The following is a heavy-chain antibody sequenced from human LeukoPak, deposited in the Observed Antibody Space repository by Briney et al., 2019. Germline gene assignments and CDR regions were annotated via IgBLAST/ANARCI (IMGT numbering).Heavy chain of an antibody. CDR2: INHSGST. Sequence: SETLSLTCAVHGGSFSGYYWSWIRQPPGKGLEWIGEINHSGSTNYNPSLKSRVTISVDTSKNQFSLKLSSVTAADTAAYYCARGRGYYYYYGMDVWGQGTTVTVSS. CDR3: ARGRGYYYYYGMDV. D-gene: IGHD3-10*01. V-gene: IGHV4-34*01. CDR1: GGSFSGYY. J-gene: IGHJ6*02.